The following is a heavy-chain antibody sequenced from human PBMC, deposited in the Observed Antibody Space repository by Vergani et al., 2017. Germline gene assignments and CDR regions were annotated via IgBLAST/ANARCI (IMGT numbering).Heavy chain of an antibody. Sequence: QVQLQESGPGLVKPSETLSPTCTVSGGSISSYYWSWIRQPPGKGLEWIGYIYYSGSTNYNPSLKSRVTISVDTSKNQFSLKLSSVTAADTAVYYCARGLEMATINLDYWGQGTLVTVSS. CDR2: IYYSGST. V-gene: IGHV4-59*01. CDR1: GGSISSYY. CDR3: ARGLEMATINLDY. D-gene: IGHD5-24*01. J-gene: IGHJ4*02.